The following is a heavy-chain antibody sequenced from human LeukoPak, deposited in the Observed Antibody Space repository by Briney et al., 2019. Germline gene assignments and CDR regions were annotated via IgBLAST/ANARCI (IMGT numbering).Heavy chain of an antibody. D-gene: IGHD2-2*01. Sequence: SETLSLTCAVYGGSFSNYYWSWIRQPPGKGLEWIGEINHSGSTNYNPSLKSRVTISVDTSKNQFSLKLSSVTAADTAVYYCARGGPAETGYYYYMDVWGKGTTVTVSS. J-gene: IGHJ6*03. CDR2: INHSGST. V-gene: IGHV4-34*01. CDR1: GGSFSNYY. CDR3: ARGGPAETGYYYYMDV.